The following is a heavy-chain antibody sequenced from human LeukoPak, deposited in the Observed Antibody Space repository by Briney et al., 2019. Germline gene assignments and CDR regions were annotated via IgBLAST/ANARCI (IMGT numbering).Heavy chain of an antibody. D-gene: IGHD3-10*01. J-gene: IGHJ5*02. V-gene: IGHV3-30*02. CDR1: GFTFSNYG. Sequence: GSLGLSCAASGFTFSNYGMHWVRQAPGKGLEWVALISFDGSQKYYADSVKGRFTISRDNSKSTVYLQINSLRVEDAAVYYCSKDLTSDFGGDLDPWGQGTLVTVSS. CDR3: SKDLTSDFGGDLDP. CDR2: ISFDGSQK.